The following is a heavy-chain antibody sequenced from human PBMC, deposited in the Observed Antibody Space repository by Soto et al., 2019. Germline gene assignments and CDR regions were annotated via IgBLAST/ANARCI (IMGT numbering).Heavy chain of an antibody. CDR2: ITSTSSTK. J-gene: IGHJ6*02. V-gene: IGHV3-48*02. D-gene: IGHD3-10*01. Sequence: GGSLRLSCAGSGFTFISHTMTWVRQAPGKGLEFLSYITSTSSTKNYADSVKGRFTISRDNAKNSLYLQMNSLRDEDTAVYYCARRITMVRGPYYYYAMDVWGPGTTVTVSS. CDR1: GFTFISHT. CDR3: ARRITMVRGPYYYYAMDV.